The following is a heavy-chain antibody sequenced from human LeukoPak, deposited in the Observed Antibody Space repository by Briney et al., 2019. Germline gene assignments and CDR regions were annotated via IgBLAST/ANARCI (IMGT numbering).Heavy chain of an antibody. Sequence: GGSLRLSCAASGFTFSTFAMIWVRQAPGKGLEWVSYISSSGSTIYYADSVKGRFTISRDNAKNSLYLQMNSLRAEDTAVYYCAREHTVVTYFDYWGQGTLVTVSS. CDR3: AREHTVVTYFDY. V-gene: IGHV3-48*03. CDR2: ISSSGSTI. J-gene: IGHJ4*02. D-gene: IGHD4-23*01. CDR1: GFTFSTFA.